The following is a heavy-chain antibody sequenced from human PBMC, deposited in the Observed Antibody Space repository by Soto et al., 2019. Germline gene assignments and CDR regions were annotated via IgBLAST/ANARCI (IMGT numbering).Heavy chain of an antibody. CDR3: ARDRYDYYDSSGYHGMDV. J-gene: IGHJ6*02. CDR2: IYSSGST. Sequence: SETLSLTCTVSGGSISSYYWSWIRQPPGKGLEWIGYIYSSGSTHYNPSLQNRVTISIDTSKDQVSLKVNSVTAADTAVYYCARDRYDYYDSSGYHGMDVWGQGTTVTVSS. D-gene: IGHD3-22*01. CDR1: GGSISSYY. V-gene: IGHV4-59*01.